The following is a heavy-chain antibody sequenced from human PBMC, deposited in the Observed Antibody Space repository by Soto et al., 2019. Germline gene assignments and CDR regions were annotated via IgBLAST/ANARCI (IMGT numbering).Heavy chain of an antibody. CDR3: ARDSHRYCSGGSCFGY. J-gene: IGHJ4*02. CDR2: IYYSGST. CDR1: GGSISSGGYY. V-gene: IGHV4-31*03. D-gene: IGHD2-15*01. Sequence: QVQLQESGPGLVKPSQTLSLTCTVSGGSISSGGYYWSWIRQHPGKGLEWIGYIYYSGSTYYNPSLKSRVTISVDTSKNQFSLKLSSVTAADTAVYYCARDSHRYCSGGSCFGYWGQGTLVTVSS.